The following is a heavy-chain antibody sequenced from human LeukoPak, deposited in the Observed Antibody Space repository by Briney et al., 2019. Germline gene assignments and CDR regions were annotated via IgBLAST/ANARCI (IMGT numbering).Heavy chain of an antibody. CDR2: ISGSGGST. J-gene: IGHJ4*02. D-gene: IGHD5-12*01. CDR3: AKDNGPTWQRSGSFDY. Sequence: GGSLRLSCAASGFTFSSYAMSWVRQAPGKGLEWVSAISGSGGSTYYADSVKGRFTISRDNSKNTLYLQMNSLRAEDTAVYYCAKDNGPTWQRSGSFDYWGQGTLVTVSS. V-gene: IGHV3-23*01. CDR1: GFTFSSYA.